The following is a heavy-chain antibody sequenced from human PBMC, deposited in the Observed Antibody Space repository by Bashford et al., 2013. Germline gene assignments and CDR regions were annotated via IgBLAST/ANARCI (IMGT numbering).Heavy chain of an antibody. CDR1: GGSISNYY. J-gene: IGHJ4*02. Sequence: SETLSLTCTVSGGSISNYYWSWIRQPPGKGLDLIGYIYYIGSTNYNPSLKSRVTISVDTSKNQFSLKLSSVTAADTAVYYCARGYGDNYRIFDSWGQGTLVTVSS. V-gene: IGHV4-59*01. CDR2: IYYIGST. CDR3: ARGYGDNYRIFDS. D-gene: IGHD4/OR15-4a*01.